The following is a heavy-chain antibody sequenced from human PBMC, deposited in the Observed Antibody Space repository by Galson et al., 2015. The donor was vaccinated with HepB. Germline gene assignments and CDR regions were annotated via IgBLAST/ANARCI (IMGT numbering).Heavy chain of an antibody. CDR1: GGSISSSSYY. V-gene: IGHV4-39*01. Sequence: ETLSLTCTVSGGSISSSSYYWDWIRQPPGKGLEWIGSISYSGSTYYNPSLKIRVTISVDTSKNQFSLKLSSVTAADTAVYYCARRLWFGGNWFDPWGQGTLVTVSS. D-gene: IGHD3-10*01. J-gene: IGHJ5*02. CDR2: ISYSGST. CDR3: ARRLWFGGNWFDP.